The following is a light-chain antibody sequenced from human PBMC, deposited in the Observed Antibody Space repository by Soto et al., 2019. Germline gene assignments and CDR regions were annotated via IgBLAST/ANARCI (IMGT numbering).Light chain of an antibody. V-gene: IGLV1-44*01. CDR1: SSNIGSNT. CDR3: EAWDDSLIGSV. J-gene: IGLJ1*01. CDR2: GNN. Sequence: SVLTQPPSASGTPGQRVTISCSGSSSNIGSNTVNWYQQFPGTAPKLLIYGNNQRPSGVPDRFSGSKSGTSASLAISGLQSEDEADYYCEAWDDSLIGSVFGTGTKVTVL.